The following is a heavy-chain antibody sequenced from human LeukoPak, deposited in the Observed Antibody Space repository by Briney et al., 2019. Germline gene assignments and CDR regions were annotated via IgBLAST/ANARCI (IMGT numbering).Heavy chain of an antibody. D-gene: IGHD3-16*01. J-gene: IGHJ4*02. CDR2: TYYRYKWYN. Sequence: SPTLSLTCAISGDSVSSNSAAWNWIRQSPSRGLEWLGRTYYRYKWYNDYAVSVKGRITIRADTSKNQFSLQLNSVTPEGMAVYYCARSISGLGDWGQGTLVTVSS. V-gene: IGHV6-1*01. CDR3: ARSISGLGD. CDR1: GDSVSSNSAA.